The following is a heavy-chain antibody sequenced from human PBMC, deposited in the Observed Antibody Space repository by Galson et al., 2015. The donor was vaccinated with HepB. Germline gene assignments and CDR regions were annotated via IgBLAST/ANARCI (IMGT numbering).Heavy chain of an antibody. CDR3: ARGDITGSHLDY. CDR1: GFTFSSYD. J-gene: IGHJ4*02. CDR2: IGTAGDT. D-gene: IGHD1-20*01. Sequence: SLRLSCAASGFTFSSYDMHWVRQATGKGLEWVSAIGTAGDTYYPGSVKGRFTISRENAKNSLYLQMNSLRAGDTAVYYCARGDITGSHLDYWGQGTLVTVSS. V-gene: IGHV3-13*01.